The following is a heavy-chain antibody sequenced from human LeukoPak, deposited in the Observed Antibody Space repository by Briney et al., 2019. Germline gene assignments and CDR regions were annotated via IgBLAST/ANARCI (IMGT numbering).Heavy chain of an antibody. CDR2: IYYSGST. Sequence: SETLSLTCTVSGGSISSGGYYWSWIRQHPGKGLEWIGYIYYSGSTYYNPSLKSRLTISVDTSKNQFSLKLSSVTAADTAVYYCARELPAAMPGWFDPWGQGTLVTVSS. V-gene: IGHV4-31*03. J-gene: IGHJ5*02. CDR1: GGSISSGGYY. D-gene: IGHD2-2*01. CDR3: ARELPAAMPGWFDP.